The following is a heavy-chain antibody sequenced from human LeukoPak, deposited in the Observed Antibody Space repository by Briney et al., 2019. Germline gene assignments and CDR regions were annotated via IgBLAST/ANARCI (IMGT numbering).Heavy chain of an antibody. CDR2: VHTTSGNT. V-gene: IGHV4-4*07. D-gene: IGHD1-14*01. CDR1: TVNHYH. Sequence: TTSETLSLTCSVDTVNHYHWNWVRQSAGTGLEWIGRVHTTSGNTFANPSLWGRVTVSIDTTKNEFLLQLTSMTAADTAVYHCARELRNIGEHYFDYWGQGVPVTVSS. J-gene: IGHJ4*02. CDR3: ARELRNIGEHYFDY.